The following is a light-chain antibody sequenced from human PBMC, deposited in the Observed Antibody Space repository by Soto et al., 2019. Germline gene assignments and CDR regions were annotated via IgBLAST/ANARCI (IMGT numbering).Light chain of an antibody. CDR2: ANS. J-gene: IGLJ1*01. CDR1: GSNIGAGYE. V-gene: IGLV1-40*01. CDR3: QSYDNSLSGYV. Sequence: QSALTQPPSVSGAPGQRVTISCTGSGSNIGAGYEVHWYQQLPGTAPKLLIYANSNRPSGVPDRFSGSKSGTSASLAITGLQAEDEADYYCQSYDNSLSGYVFGTGTKLTVL.